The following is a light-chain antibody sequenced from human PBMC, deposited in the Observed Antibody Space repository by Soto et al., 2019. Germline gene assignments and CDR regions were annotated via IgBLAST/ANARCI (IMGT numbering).Light chain of an antibody. CDR1: SSDVGGYNY. J-gene: IGLJ2*01. CDR2: DAS. Sequence: QSVLTQPASVSGSPGQSITISCTGTSSDVGGYNYVSWYQQHPGKAPKLMIYDASNRPSGVSNRFSGSKSGNTASLTISGLQAEDEADYYCSSYTSSSTPVVFGGGTQLTVL. CDR3: SSYTSSSTPVV. V-gene: IGLV2-14*01.